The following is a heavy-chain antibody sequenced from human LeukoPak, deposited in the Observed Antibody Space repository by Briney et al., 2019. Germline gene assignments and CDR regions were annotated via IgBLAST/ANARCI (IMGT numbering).Heavy chain of an antibody. CDR3: AKQWVDC. CDR1: GFTFNNYA. D-gene: IGHD1-26*01. CDR2: VSESGDNK. J-gene: IGHJ4*02. Sequence: PGGSLRLSCAASGFTFNNYAMNWVRQAPGKGLEGVSSVSESGDNKHYAASVKGRFTISRDNSQNTLYLQMNSLRAEDTAVYYCAKQWVDCWGQGVLVTVSS. V-gene: IGHV3-23*01.